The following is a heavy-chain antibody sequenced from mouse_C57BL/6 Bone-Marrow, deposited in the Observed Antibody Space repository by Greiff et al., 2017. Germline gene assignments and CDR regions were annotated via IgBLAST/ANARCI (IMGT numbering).Heavy chain of an antibody. V-gene: IGHV1-81*01. CDR3: ARRSRYYGSSYVFAY. CDR2: IYPRSGNT. D-gene: IGHD1-1*01. CDR1: GYTFTSYG. Sequence: ESGAELARPGASVKLSCKASGYTFTSYGISWVKQRTGQGLEWIGEIYPRSGNTYYNEKFKGKATLTADKSSSTAYMELRSLTSEDSAVYFCARRSRYYGSSYVFAYWGQGTLVTVSA. J-gene: IGHJ3*01.